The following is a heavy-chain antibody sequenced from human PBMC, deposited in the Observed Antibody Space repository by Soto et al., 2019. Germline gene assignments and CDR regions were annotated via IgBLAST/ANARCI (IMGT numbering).Heavy chain of an antibody. CDR3: ARDASGPFDY. Sequence: XGSLRLSCAVSGFTVSDSMSWVRQAPGKGLECVSFIHSDCSTHYTDSVRGRFTISRDNSKNTLYLQMDRLRVDDTAVYFCARDASGPFDYWGQGTLVTVSS. CDR2: IHSDCST. CDR1: GFTVSDS. J-gene: IGHJ4*02. V-gene: IGHV3-53*01. D-gene: IGHD6-19*01.